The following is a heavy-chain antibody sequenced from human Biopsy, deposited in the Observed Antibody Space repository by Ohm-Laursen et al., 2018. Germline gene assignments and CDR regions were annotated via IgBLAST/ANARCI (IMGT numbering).Heavy chain of an antibody. CDR1: GFTFSSYC. V-gene: IGHV3-7*01. D-gene: IGHD2-2*01. J-gene: IGHJ5*01. CDR3: ARESSTSGRVRVDS. CDR2: IKQDGSEE. Sequence: SLRLSCSASGFTFSSYCISWVRQAPGKGLEWVANIKQDGSEEYYVDSVKGRFTISRDNANNSLYLQVNSLRAEDTAVYFCARESSTSGRVRVDSWGQGTLVTVSS.